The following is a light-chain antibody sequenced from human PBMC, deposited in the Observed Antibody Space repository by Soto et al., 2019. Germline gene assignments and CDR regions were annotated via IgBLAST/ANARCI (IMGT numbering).Light chain of an antibody. Sequence: EIVLTQSPGTLSLSPGERATLSCRASQSVSSGYLAWYQQKPGQAPRLLIYGASSRATGIPDRFSGSGSGTDFTLTISRLEPEDFAVYYCQQYDSSPLTFRGGTKVEIK. CDR1: QSVSSGY. CDR3: QQYDSSPLT. V-gene: IGKV3-20*01. CDR2: GAS. J-gene: IGKJ4*01.